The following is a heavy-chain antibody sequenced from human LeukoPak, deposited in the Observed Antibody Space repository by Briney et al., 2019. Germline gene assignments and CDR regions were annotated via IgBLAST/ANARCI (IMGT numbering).Heavy chain of an antibody. CDR2: ISYDGSNK. Sequence: PGRSLRLSCAASGFTFSSYGMHWVRQAPGKGLEWVAVISYDGSNKYYADSVKGRFTISRDNSKNTLYLQMNSLRAEDTAVYYCAKDLGNMVLFVWGQGTLVTVSS. CDR3: AKDLGNMVLFV. D-gene: IGHD3-10*01. J-gene: IGHJ4*02. CDR1: GFTFSSYG. V-gene: IGHV3-30*18.